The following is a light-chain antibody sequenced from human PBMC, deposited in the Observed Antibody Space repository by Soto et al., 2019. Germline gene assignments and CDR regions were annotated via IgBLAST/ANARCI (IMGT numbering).Light chain of an antibody. J-gene: IGLJ7*01. CDR3: GADHGSGSNFVAV. CDR1: SGYSNYK. V-gene: IGLV9-49*01. Sequence: QSVLTQPPSASASLGASVTLTCTLSSGYSNYKVDWYQQRPGKGPRFVMRVGTGGIVGSKGDGIPDRFSVLGSGLNRYLTIQNIQEEDESDYHCGADHGSGSNFVAVFGGGTQLTVL. CDR2: VGTGGIVG.